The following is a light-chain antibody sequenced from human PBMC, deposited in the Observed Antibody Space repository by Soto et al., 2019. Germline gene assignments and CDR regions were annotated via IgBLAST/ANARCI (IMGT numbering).Light chain of an antibody. J-gene: IGKJ5*01. CDR2: AAS. CDR3: QQYNNWPIT. CDR1: QTISSY. V-gene: IGKV1-39*02. Sequence: IERTKAPSCLCASLGDRVTITCRASQTISSYLNWYQQKPGKAPKLLIYAASSLQSGVPSRFSGSGSGTDFTLTISSLQSEDFAVYYCQQYNNWPITFGQGTRLEIK.